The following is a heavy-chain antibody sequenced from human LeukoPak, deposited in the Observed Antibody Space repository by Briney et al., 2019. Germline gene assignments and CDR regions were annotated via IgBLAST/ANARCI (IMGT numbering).Heavy chain of an antibody. CDR2: ISSSGSTI. Sequence: GESLRLSCAASGFTFSDYYISWIRQAPGKGLEWVSYISSSGSTIYYADSVKGRFTISRDNAKNSLYLQMNSLRAEDTAVYCCARDIWNDGNYYMDVWGKGTTVTVSS. V-gene: IGHV3-11*04. J-gene: IGHJ6*03. CDR1: GFTFSDYY. CDR3: ARDIWNDGNYYMDV. D-gene: IGHD1-1*01.